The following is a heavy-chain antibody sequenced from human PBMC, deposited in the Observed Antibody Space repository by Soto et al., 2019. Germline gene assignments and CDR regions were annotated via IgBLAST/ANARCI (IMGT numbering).Heavy chain of an antibody. CDR1: GFTFSSYA. D-gene: IGHD3-10*01. CDR2: ISYDGSNK. Sequence: QVQLVESGGGVVQPGRSLRLSCAASGFTFSSYAMHWVRQAPGKGLEWVAVISYDGSNKYYADSVKGRFTISRDNSKNPLYLQMNSLRAEDTAVYYCARDYYGAGSSHDYWGQGTLVTVSS. V-gene: IGHV3-30-3*01. J-gene: IGHJ4*02. CDR3: ARDYYGAGSSHDY.